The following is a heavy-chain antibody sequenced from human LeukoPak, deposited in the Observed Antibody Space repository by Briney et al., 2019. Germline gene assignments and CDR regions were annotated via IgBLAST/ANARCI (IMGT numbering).Heavy chain of an antibody. J-gene: IGHJ4*02. CDR3: VRDFSLTRLERPFDY. V-gene: IGHV3-30*02. CDR2: IRYDGSNK. D-gene: IGHD1-1*01. CDR1: GFTFSSYG. Sequence: QPGGSLRLSCAASGFTFSSYGMHWVRQAPGKGLEWVAFIRYDGSNKYYADSVKGRFTISRDNSKNTLYLQMNSLRVEDTAMYYCVRDFSLTRLERPFDYWGQGTLVTVSS.